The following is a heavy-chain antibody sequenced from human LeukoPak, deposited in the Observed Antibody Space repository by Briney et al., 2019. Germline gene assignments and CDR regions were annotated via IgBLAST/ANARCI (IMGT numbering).Heavy chain of an antibody. J-gene: IGHJ4*02. V-gene: IGHV3-23*01. CDR2: ISGSGGST. CDR3: AKELGYCSSTSCPFDC. CDR1: GFTFSSYA. Sequence: PGGSLRLSCAASGFTFSSYAMSWVRQAPGKGLEWVSAISGSGGSTYYADSVKGRFTISRDNSKNTLYLQMNSLRAEDTAVYYCAKELGYCSSTSCPFDCWGQGTLVTVS. D-gene: IGHD2-2*01.